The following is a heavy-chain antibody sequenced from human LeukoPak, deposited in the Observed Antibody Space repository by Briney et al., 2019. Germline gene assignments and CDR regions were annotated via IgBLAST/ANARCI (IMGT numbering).Heavy chain of an antibody. D-gene: IGHD2-15*01. CDR1: GYNFISYY. CDR3: ARGGGSYPYFDY. Sequence: ASVKVSCKASGYNFISYYMHWVRQAPGQGLEWMGIINPSGGSTSYAQKFQGRVTMTRDTSTSTVYMELSRLRSDDTAVYYCARGGGSYPYFDYWGQGTLVTVSS. J-gene: IGHJ4*02. V-gene: IGHV1-46*01. CDR2: INPSGGST.